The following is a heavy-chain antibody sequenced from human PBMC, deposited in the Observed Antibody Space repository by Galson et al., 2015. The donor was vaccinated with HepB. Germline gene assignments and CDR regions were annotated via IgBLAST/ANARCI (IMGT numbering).Heavy chain of an antibody. Sequence: SLRLSCAASGFTFSSYWMHWVRQAPGKGLVWVSRINTDGSSTNYADSVKGRFTISRDNAKNTLFLQMNSLRAEDTAVYYCVGSSGYPGYWGQGTLVTVSS. CDR2: INTDGSST. CDR3: VGSSGYPGY. CDR1: GFTFSSYW. J-gene: IGHJ4*02. D-gene: IGHD3-22*01. V-gene: IGHV3-74*01.